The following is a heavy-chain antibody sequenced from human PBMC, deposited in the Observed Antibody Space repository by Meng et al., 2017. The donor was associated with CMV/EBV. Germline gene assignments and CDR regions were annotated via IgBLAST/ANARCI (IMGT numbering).Heavy chain of an antibody. D-gene: IGHD6-19*01. Sequence: GESLKISCAASGFTVSSNYMSWVRQAPGKGLEWVSVIYSGGSTYYADSVKGRFTISRDNSKNTLYLQMNSLRAEDTAVYYCASITRRYSSGWYVGSNGVQNDYWGQGTLVTVSS. CDR2: IYSGGST. CDR3: ASITRRYSSGWYVGSNGVQNDY. V-gene: IGHV3-53*01. CDR1: GFTVSSNY. J-gene: IGHJ4*02.